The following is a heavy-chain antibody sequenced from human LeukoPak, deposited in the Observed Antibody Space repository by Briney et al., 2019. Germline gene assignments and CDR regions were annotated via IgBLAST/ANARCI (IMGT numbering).Heavy chain of an antibody. CDR1: GGSISSGGYS. CDR3: ARDTGDYAFDY. J-gene: IGHJ4*02. CDR2: IYYSGST. D-gene: IGHD7-27*01. Sequence: SQTLSLTCAVSGGSISSGGYSWSWIRQPPGKGLEWIGYIYYSGSTNYNPSLKSRVTISVDTSKNHFSLKLSFVTAADTAVYYCARDTGDYAFDYWGQGTLVTVSS. V-gene: IGHV4-61*03.